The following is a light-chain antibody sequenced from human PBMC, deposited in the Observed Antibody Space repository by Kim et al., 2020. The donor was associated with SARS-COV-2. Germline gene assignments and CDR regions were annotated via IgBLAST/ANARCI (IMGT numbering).Light chain of an antibody. J-gene: IGLJ7*01. V-gene: IGLV2-14*03. CDR2: DVS. CDR1: RGDIGGYKY. CDR3: TSYSSSTTLYV. Sequence: QSSLTQPASVSGSLGQSITISCTGTRGDIGGYKYVSWYQQHPGKAPKLLIYDVSNRPSGVSNRFSGSKSGNTASLTISGLQAEDEADYYCTSYSSSTTLYVFGRGTQLTVL.